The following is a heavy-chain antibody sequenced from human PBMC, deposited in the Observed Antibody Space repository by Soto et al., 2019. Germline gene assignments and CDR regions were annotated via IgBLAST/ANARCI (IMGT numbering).Heavy chain of an antibody. CDR2: VSGSGGST. CDR3: ASVLWFGDIRDY. D-gene: IGHD3-10*01. CDR1: GFTFSSYA. J-gene: IGHJ4*02. Sequence: GGSLRLSCAASGFTFSSYAMSWVRQAPGKGLEWVSAVSGSGGSTYYADSVKGRFTISRDNSKNTLYLQMNSLRAEDTAVYYCASVLWFGDIRDYWGQGTLVTVSS. V-gene: IGHV3-23*01.